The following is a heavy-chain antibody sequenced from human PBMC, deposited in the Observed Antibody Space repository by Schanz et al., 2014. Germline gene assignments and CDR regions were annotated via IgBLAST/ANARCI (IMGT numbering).Heavy chain of an antibody. CDR1: GYTFTTYA. J-gene: IGHJ4*02. Sequence: QVQLVQSGAEVKKPGASVRVSCKASGYTFTTYAMSWVRQAPGQGLEWVGWISVYNHNKEYDQKFQGRVTMTTDTSTTSADIAELSLRTDDATVDYYSARHRAYDRDILYDDDSWGQGTLVTVSS. CDR3: ARHRAYDRDILYDDDS. V-gene: IGHV1-18*01. D-gene: IGHD1-1*01. CDR2: ISVYNHNK.